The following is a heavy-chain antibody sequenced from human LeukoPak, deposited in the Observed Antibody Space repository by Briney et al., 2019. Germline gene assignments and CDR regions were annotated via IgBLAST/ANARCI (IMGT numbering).Heavy chain of an antibody. CDR3: ARDGTAAGLYFDL. Sequence: PGGSLRISCAGSGFTFSDYWMNWVRQAPGKGLEWVASISQNGGEKSYVDSVKGRFTISRDNPKNSLYLQMSSLRAEDTAVYYCARDGTAAGLYFDLWGQGTLVTVSS. CDR1: GFTFSDYW. V-gene: IGHV3-7*01. D-gene: IGHD6-13*01. CDR2: ISQNGGEK. J-gene: IGHJ4*01.